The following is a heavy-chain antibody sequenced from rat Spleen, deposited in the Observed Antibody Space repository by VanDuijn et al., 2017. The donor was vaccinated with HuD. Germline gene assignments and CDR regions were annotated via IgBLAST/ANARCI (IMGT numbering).Heavy chain of an antibody. CDR3: SRDQLGAGFDY. V-gene: IGHV2-47*01. CDR1: GLSLTSNS. J-gene: IGHJ2*01. CDR2: MWSGGGT. Sequence: QVQLKESGPGLVQPSQTLSLTCTVSGLSLTSNSVSWIRQPPGKGLEWMGLMWSGGGTAYNSALKSRLSISRDTSKTQVFLKMNSLQTEDTAIYYCSRDQLGAGFDYWGQGVMVTVSS. D-gene: IGHD5-1*01.